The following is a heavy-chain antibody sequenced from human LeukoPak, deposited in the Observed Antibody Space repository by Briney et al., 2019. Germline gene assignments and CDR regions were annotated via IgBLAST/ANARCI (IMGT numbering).Heavy chain of an antibody. V-gene: IGHV3-21*01. CDR3: ARGGWDFWSGYQGNSMDV. CDR1: GFTFSSYG. CDR2: ISSSSSYI. D-gene: IGHD3-3*01. J-gene: IGHJ6*03. Sequence: GGSLRLSCAASGFTFSSYGMNWVRQAPGKGLEWVSSISSSSSYIYYADSVKGRFTISRDNAKNSLYLQMNSLRAEDTAVYYCARGGWDFWSGYQGNSMDVWGKGTTVTVSS.